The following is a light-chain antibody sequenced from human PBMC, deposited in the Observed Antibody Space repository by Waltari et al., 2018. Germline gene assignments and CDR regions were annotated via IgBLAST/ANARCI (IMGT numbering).Light chain of an antibody. CDR3: QQYNLYSWT. J-gene: IGKJ1*01. V-gene: IGKV1-5*03. CDR1: QSINSW. CDR2: KAS. Sequence: DIQITQSPSTLSASVGDRVTITCRASQSINSWVAWYQQKPGKAPKLLISKASSLESGVPSRFSGSGSGTEFTLSISSLQPDDFTTYYCQQYNLYSWTFGQGTKVEV.